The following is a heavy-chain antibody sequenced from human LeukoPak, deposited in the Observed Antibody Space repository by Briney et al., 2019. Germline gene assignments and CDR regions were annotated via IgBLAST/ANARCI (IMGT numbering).Heavy chain of an antibody. D-gene: IGHD3-3*01. J-gene: IGHJ4*02. CDR3: ARDPSSSIFGVVPRFDY. CDR2: INPNSGGT. Sequence: ASVTVSCKASGYTFTGYYMHWVRQAPGQGLEWMGWINPNSGGTNYAQKFQGRVTMTRDTSISTAYMELSRLRSDDTAVYYCARDPSSSIFGVVPRFDYWGQGTLVTVSS. CDR1: GYTFTGYY. V-gene: IGHV1-2*02.